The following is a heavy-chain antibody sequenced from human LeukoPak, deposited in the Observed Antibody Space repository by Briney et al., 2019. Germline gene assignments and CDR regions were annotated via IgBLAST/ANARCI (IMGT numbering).Heavy chain of an antibody. V-gene: IGHV4-59*08. D-gene: IGHD6-19*01. J-gene: IGHJ4*02. CDR3: ARRVAGTYYFDY. CDR2: IYYSGST. Sequence: SETLSLTCAVYGGSFSGYYWSWIRQPPGKGMEWIGYIYYSGSTSYNPSLKSRVTISVDTSKNQFSLKLSSVTAADTAVYYCARRVAGTYYFDYWGQGTLVTVSS. CDR1: GGSFSGYY.